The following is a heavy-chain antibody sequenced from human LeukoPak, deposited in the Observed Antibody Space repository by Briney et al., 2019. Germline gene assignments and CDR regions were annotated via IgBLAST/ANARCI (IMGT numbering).Heavy chain of an antibody. CDR3: ARVAYCGGDCYSRFDY. J-gene: IGHJ4*02. CDR1: GYSFTNYW. CDR2: ICPGDSDT. Sequence: GESLKISCKGSGYSFTNYWIGWVRQMPGKGVEWMGVICPGDSDTRYSPSFQGQVTISADKSISTAYLQWSSLKASDTAMYYCARVAYCGGDCYSRFDYWGQGTLVTVSS. D-gene: IGHD2-21*02. V-gene: IGHV5-51*01.